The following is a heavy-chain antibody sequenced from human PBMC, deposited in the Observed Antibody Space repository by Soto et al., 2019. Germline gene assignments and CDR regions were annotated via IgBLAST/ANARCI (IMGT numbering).Heavy chain of an antibody. CDR1: GYTFTGYY. CDR3: AREDTAMGEDAFDI. D-gene: IGHD5-18*01. Sequence: ASVKVSCKASGYTFTGYYMHWVRQAPGQGLEWMGWINPNSGGTNYAQKFQGWVTMTRDTSISTAYMELSRLRSDDTAVYYCAREDTAMGEDAFDIWGQGTMVTVSS. J-gene: IGHJ3*02. V-gene: IGHV1-2*04. CDR2: INPNSGGT.